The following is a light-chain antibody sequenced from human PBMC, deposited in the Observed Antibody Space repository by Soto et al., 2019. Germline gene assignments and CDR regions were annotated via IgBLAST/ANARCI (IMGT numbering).Light chain of an antibody. CDR1: QSIVRL. CDR3: QQSYSTPPWT. J-gene: IGKJ1*01. V-gene: IGKV1-5*01. Sequence: TQSPSTLSAFVGDRVTITCRASQSIVRLLAWYQQKPGKAPKLLIYDASSLEGGVPSRFSGTGSGTEFTLTISSLQPDDFATYFCQQSYSTPPWTFGQGTKVDIK. CDR2: DAS.